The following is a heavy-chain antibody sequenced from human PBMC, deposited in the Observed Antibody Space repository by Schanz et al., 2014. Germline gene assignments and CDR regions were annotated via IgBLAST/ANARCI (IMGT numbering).Heavy chain of an antibody. V-gene: IGHV3-23*01. J-gene: IGHJ3*02. CDR3: AKVGTYSGSLGAFDI. Sequence: EVQLLESGGCLVQPGGSLRLSCAASGFTFSSYAMSWVRQAPGKGLEWVSAITDSGGSTYYADSVKGRFTISRDNSKNTLYLQMNSLRAEDSAVYYCAKVGTYSGSLGAFDIWGQGTMVTVSS. CDR2: ITDSGGST. CDR1: GFTFSSYA. D-gene: IGHD1-26*01.